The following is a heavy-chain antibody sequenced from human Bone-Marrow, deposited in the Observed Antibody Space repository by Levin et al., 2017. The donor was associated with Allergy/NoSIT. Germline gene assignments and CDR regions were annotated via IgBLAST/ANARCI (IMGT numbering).Heavy chain of an antibody. J-gene: IGHJ6*02. CDR1: GGSISSYY. V-gene: IGHV4-59*01. CDR2: IYYSGST. D-gene: IGHD1-26*01. CDR3: ARVVRIVGATGHYYYYGMDV. Sequence: QSQTLSLTCTVSGGSISSYYWSWIRQPPGKGLEWIGYIYYSGSTNYNPSLKSRVTISVDTSKNQFSLKLSSVTAADTAVYYCARVVRIVGATGHYYYYGMDVWGQGTTVTVSS.